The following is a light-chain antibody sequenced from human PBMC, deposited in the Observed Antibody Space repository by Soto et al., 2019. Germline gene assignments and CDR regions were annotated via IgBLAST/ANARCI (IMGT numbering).Light chain of an antibody. CDR1: QSIGSN. CDR3: QQSTNWPHT. Sequence: EIVMTQSPATLSVSPGERATLSCRASQSIGSNLAWYQQKPGQAPRLLIYGAFTRATGIPARFSGSGSGTEVTLTISSLQSEDFAVYYCQQSTNWPHTFGQGTKVEIK. J-gene: IGKJ1*01. CDR2: GAF. V-gene: IGKV3-15*01.